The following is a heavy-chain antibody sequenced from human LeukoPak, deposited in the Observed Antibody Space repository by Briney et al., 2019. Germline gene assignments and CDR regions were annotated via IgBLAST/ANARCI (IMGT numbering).Heavy chain of an antibody. D-gene: IGHD3-22*01. V-gene: IGHV4-30-4*01. CDR2: IYYSGST. J-gene: IGHJ4*02. CDR1: GGSISSGDYY. Sequence: SETLSLTCTVSGGSISSGDYYWSWIRQPPGKGLEWIGYIYYSGSTYYNPSLKSRVTISVDTSKNQFSLKLSSVTAADTAVYYCAGGSFRSDTYYYDSRPPYYFDYWGQGTLVTVSS. CDR3: AGGSFRSDTYYYDSRPPYYFDY.